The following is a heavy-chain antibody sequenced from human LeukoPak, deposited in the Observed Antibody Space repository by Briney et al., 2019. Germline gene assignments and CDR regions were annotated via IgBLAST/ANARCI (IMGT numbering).Heavy chain of an antibody. D-gene: IGHD1-26*01. Sequence: PSETLSLTCTVSGGSISGYYWSWIRQPPGKGLEWIGYIYYSGSTNYNPSLKSRVTISVDPSKNQFSLKLSSVTAADTAVYYCARGREWEPKVFDYWGQGTLVTVSS. CDR1: GGSISGYY. CDR2: IYYSGST. CDR3: ARGREWEPKVFDY. J-gene: IGHJ4*02. V-gene: IGHV4-59*01.